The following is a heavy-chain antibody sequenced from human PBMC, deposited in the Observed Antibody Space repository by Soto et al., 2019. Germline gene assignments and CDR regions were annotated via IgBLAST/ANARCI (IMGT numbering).Heavy chain of an antibody. CDR1: GFTFSSYA. CDR2: ISGSGGST. Sequence: VGSLRLSCAASGFTFSSYAMSWVRQAPGKGLEWVSAISGSGGSTYYADSVKGRFTISRDNSKNTLYLQMNSLRAEDTAVYYCAKDDYYYGSGSYYKDWFDPWGQGTLVTVSS. D-gene: IGHD3-10*01. V-gene: IGHV3-23*01. CDR3: AKDDYYYGSGSYYKDWFDP. J-gene: IGHJ5*02.